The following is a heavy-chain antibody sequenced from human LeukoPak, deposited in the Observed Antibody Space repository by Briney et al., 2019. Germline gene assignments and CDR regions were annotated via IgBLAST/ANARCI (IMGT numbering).Heavy chain of an antibody. V-gene: IGHV1-69*06. J-gene: IGHJ6*03. CDR1: GGTFSSYA. Sequence: SVKVSCKASGGTFSSYAISWVRQAPGQGLEWMGGIIPIFGTANYAQKFQGRVTITADKSTSTAYMELSSLRSEDTAVYYCARRLRGYYDSSGQGKNYYYYYMDVWGKGTTVTVSS. CDR2: IIPIFGTA. CDR3: ARRLRGYYDSSGQGKNYYYYYMDV. D-gene: IGHD3-22*01.